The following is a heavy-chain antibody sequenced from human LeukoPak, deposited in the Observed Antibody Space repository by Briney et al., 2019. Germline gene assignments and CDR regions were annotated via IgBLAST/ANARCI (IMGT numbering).Heavy chain of an antibody. V-gene: IGHV3-23*01. CDR3: AKAKYCSAGTCYFAY. Sequence: PGGSLTLSCAASGFTFSSYALSWVRQAPGKGLEWVSTITASGDSTYYADSVKGRLTISRDNSKNTLYLQMSSLRAEDTALYYCAKAKYCSAGTCYFAYWGQGTLVTVSS. CDR2: ITASGDST. D-gene: IGHD2-15*01. J-gene: IGHJ4*02. CDR1: GFTFSSYA.